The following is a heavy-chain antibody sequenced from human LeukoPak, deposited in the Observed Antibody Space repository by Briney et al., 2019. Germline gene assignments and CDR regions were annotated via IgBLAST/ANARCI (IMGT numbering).Heavy chain of an antibody. D-gene: IGHD7-27*01. V-gene: IGHV4-59*01. J-gene: IGHJ5*02. CDR2: IYYSGST. CDR3: ALELPGAWFDP. CDR1: GGSISSYY. Sequence: SSETLSLTCTVSGGSISSYYWSWIRQPPGKGLEWIGYIYYSGSTNYNPSLKSRVTISVDTSKNQFSLKLSSVTAADTVVYYCALELPGAWFDPWGQGTLVTVSS.